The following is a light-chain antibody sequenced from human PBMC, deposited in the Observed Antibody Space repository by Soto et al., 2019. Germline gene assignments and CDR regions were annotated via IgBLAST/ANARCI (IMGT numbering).Light chain of an antibody. CDR1: SSNIGSNT. CDR2: SHN. J-gene: IGLJ1*01. Sequence: QSVLTQPPSASGTPGQRVTISCSGSSSNIGSNTVNWYQQLPGTAPKLLIYSHNQRPSGVPDRFSVSKSGTSASLAISGLQSDDDADYYCATCDASLDGHVFGTGTKVTVL. V-gene: IGLV1-44*01. CDR3: ATCDASLDGHV.